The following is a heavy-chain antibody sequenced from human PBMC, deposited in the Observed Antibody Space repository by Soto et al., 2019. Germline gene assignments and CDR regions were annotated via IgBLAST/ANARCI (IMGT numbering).Heavy chain of an antibody. V-gene: IGHV4-31*03. D-gene: IGHD3-16*01. Sequence: SETLSLTCTVSGGSISSGGYYWSWLRQHPGKGLEWIGYIYHSGSTYYNPSLKSRVTISLDTSKNQFSLKLSSVTAADTAVYYCAGAELRPWFDPWGQGTLVT. CDR3: AGAELRPWFDP. CDR2: IYHSGST. J-gene: IGHJ5*02. CDR1: GGSISSGGYY.